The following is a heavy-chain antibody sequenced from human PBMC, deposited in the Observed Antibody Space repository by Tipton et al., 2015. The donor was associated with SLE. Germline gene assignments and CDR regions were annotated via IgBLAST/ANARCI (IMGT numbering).Heavy chain of an antibody. D-gene: IGHD3-3*01. CDR3: ARERFWSGYYYYGMDV. J-gene: IGHJ6*02. CDR1: GGSFSGYY. CDR2: INHSGST. Sequence: TLSLTCAVYGGSFSGYYWSWIRQPPGKGLEWIGEINHSGSTNYNPSLKSRVTISVDTSKKQFSLKLSSVTAADTAVYYCARERFWSGYYYYGMDVWGQGTTVTVSS. V-gene: IGHV4-34*01.